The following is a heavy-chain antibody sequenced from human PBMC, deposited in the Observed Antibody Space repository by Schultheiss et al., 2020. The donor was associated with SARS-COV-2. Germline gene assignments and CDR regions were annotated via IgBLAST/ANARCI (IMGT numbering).Heavy chain of an antibody. J-gene: IGHJ4*02. V-gene: IGHV1-18*01. CDR1: GYTFTSYG. CDR2: ISAYNGNT. CDR3: ARERYSSGWYVPLDFDY. Sequence: ASVKVSCLASGYTFTSYGISWVRQAPGQGLEWMGWISAYNGNTNYAQNLQGRVTMTTDTSTSTAYMELRSLRSDDTAVYYCARERYSSGWYVPLDFDYWGQGTLVTVSS. D-gene: IGHD6-19*01.